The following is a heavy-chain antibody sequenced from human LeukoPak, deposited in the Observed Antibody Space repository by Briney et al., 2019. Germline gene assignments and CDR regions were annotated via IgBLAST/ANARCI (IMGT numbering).Heavy chain of an antibody. Sequence: GGSLRLSCAASKFTFSSYTMHWVRQAPGKGLDWVAVISYDGRNKYYGDSVKGRFTISRDNTKNTLYLQMNSLRPEDTAIYYCARESRDTAMATDYWGQGTLVTVSS. V-gene: IGHV3-30*04. CDR2: ISYDGRNK. J-gene: IGHJ4*02. CDR3: ARESRDTAMATDY. CDR1: KFTFSSYT. D-gene: IGHD5-18*01.